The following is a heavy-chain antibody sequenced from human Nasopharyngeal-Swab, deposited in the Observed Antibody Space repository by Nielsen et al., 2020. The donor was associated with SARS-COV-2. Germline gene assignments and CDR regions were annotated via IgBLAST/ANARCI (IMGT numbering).Heavy chain of an antibody. CDR1: GGSISSYY. CDR3: ARGAGDTAMVTSYFDY. V-gene: IGHV4-59*12. J-gene: IGHJ4*02. CDR2: IYYSRST. Sequence: SETLSLTCTVSGGSISSYYWSWIRQPPGKGLEWIGYIYYSRSTNYNPPLKRRVTISVDTSKNPFSLKLSSVTAADTAVYYCARGAGDTAMVTSYFDYWGQGTLVTVSS. D-gene: IGHD5-18*01.